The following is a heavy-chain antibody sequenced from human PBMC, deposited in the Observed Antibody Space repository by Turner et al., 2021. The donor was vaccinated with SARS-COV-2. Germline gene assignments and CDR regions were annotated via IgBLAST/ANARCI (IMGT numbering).Heavy chain of an antibody. J-gene: IGHJ6*02. V-gene: IGHV4-34*01. CDR3: AKRRGYCDSTSCNYGMDV. CDR2: INHRGST. CDR1: GGSFSGYW. D-gene: IGHD2-2*01. Sequence: QVQLQQWGTGLLKPSETLSLTCAVYGGSFSGYWWTWIRQPPRKGLEWIGKINHRGSTNYNPSLKSRVTISVDTSKSQFSLKLSSVTAADTAGYYCAKRRGYCDSTSCNYGMDVWGQGTTVTVSS.